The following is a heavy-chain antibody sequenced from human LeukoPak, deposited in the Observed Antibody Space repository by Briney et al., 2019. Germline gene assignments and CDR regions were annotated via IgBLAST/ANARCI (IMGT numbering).Heavy chain of an antibody. CDR3: ARDGKAKNDY. D-gene: IGHD1-26*01. J-gene: IGHJ4*02. Sequence: GGSLRLSCAASGFTFSTYAMQWVRQAPDKRLEYVSGMDDVGTTIFYADSVKGRFIMSRDNSRDTLYLQMGSLRPEDTAVYYCARDGKAKNDYWGQGVLVTVST. V-gene: IGHV3-64*02. CDR1: GFTFSTYA. CDR2: MDDVGTTI.